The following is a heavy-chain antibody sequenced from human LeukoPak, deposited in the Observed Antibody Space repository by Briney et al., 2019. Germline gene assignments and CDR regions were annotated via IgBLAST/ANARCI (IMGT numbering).Heavy chain of an antibody. CDR1: GGSISSYY. J-gene: IGHJ6*03. CDR3: TRGSIAYYYMDV. V-gene: IGHV4-59*01. Sequence: SETLSLTCTVSGGSISSYYWSWIRRPPGKGLEWIGNIYYSGSTNYNSSLKSRVTISVDTSKNQFSLKLSSVTAADTAVYYCTRGSIAYYYMDVWGKGTTVTISS. D-gene: IGHD3-22*01. CDR2: IYYSGST.